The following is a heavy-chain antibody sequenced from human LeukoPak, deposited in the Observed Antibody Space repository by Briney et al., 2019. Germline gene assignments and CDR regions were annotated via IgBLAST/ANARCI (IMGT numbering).Heavy chain of an antibody. Sequence: PGGSLRLSCAGSGFTFSTYWMSWVRQAPGKGLEWVANIKEDGSEKYYVDSVKGRFTISRDNAKNSVYLQMNGLRAEDTAVYYCAKDPRRYSRTGGYFDYWGQGTLVTVSS. V-gene: IGHV3-7*01. CDR2: IKEDGSEK. CDR3: AKDPRRYSRTGGYFDY. J-gene: IGHJ4*02. D-gene: IGHD6-13*01. CDR1: GFTFSTYW.